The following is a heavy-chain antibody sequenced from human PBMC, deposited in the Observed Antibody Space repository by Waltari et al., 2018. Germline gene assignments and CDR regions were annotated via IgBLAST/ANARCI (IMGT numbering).Heavy chain of an antibody. CDR2: INHSGST. CDR3: ARGRVSAAGSSYYFDY. J-gene: IGHJ4*02. D-gene: IGHD6-13*01. V-gene: IGHV4-34*01. CDR1: GGSFSGYY. Sequence: QVQLQQWGAGLLKPSETLSLTCAVYGGSFSGYYWSWIRQPPGKGLEWIGEINHSGSTNYTPSLKSRVTISVDTSKNQFSLKLSSVTAADTAVYYCARGRVSAAGSSYYFDYWGQGTLVTVSS.